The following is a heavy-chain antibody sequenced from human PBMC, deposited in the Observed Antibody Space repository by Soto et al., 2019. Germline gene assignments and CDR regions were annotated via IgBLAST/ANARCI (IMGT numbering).Heavy chain of an antibody. CDR3: ARDGTSGRYWDY. CDR2: IYHRGGT. D-gene: IGHD1-26*01. J-gene: IGHJ4*02. Sequence: PSETQSLTCPLSGHSLSTYDWSWIRPHPGKGLEWIGYIYHRGGTTYNPSLKSRATISVDMSKNQLSLKLNSVTVADTAVYYCARDGTSGRYWDYWGQGTLVSVSS. V-gene: IGHV4-59*01. CDR1: GHSLSTYD.